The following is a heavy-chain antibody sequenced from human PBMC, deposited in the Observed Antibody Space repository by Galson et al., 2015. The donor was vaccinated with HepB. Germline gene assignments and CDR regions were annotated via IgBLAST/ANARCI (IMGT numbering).Heavy chain of an antibody. V-gene: IGHV3-30*04. CDR3: ASPARRGSSGYYGAFDI. J-gene: IGHJ3*02. D-gene: IGHD3-22*01. Sequence: SLRLSCAASGFTFSSYAMHWVRQAPGKGLEWVAVISYDGSNKYYADSVKGRFTISRDNSKNTLYLQMNSLRAEDTAVYYCASPARRGSSGYYGAFDIWGQGTMVTVSS. CDR1: GFTFSSYA. CDR2: ISYDGSNK.